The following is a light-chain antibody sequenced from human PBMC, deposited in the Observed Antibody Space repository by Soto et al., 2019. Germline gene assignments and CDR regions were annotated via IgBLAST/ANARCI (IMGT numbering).Light chain of an antibody. V-gene: IGKV3-11*01. CDR1: QSVTKY. Sequence: EIVLKQSPATLSLSPGERATLSCRASQSVTKYLSWYQQKLGQAPRLLIYDASNRATGIPARFSGSGSGTDFTLTISSLEPEDYAVYYCHQRNIWPLTFGGGTKVEIK. J-gene: IGKJ4*01. CDR2: DAS. CDR3: HQRNIWPLT.